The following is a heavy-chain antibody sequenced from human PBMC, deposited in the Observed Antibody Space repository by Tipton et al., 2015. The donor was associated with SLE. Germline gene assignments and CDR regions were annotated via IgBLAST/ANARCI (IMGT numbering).Heavy chain of an antibody. Sequence: TLSLTCTVSGGSISGYYWSWIRQPPGKGLEWIGYIYYGGSTRYNPSLESRVTMSRDTSKNQIFLKLTSVTAADTALYFCASSEEYSSDWSYFHSWGQGALVTVSS. J-gene: IGHJ4*02. CDR1: GGSISGYY. D-gene: IGHD6-19*01. CDR2: IYYGGST. CDR3: ASSEEYSSDWSYFHS. V-gene: IGHV4-59*01.